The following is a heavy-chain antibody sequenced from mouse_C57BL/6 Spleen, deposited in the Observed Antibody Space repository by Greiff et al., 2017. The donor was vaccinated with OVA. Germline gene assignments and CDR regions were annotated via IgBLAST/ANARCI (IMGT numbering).Heavy chain of an antibody. CDR3: ARANYGSSRYAMDY. V-gene: IGHV5-4*03. D-gene: IGHD1-1*01. J-gene: IGHJ4*01. Sequence: DVKLVESGGGLVKPGGSLKLSCAASGFTFSSYAMSWVRQTPEKRLEWVATISDGGSYTYYPDNVKGRFTISRDNAKNNLYLQMSHLKSEDTAMYYCARANYGSSRYAMDYWGQGTSVTVSS. CDR2: ISDGGSYT. CDR1: GFTFSSYA.